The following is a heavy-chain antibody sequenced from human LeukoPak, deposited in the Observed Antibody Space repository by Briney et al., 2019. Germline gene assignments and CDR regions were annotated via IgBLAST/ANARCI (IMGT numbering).Heavy chain of an antibody. CDR2: IYYNGRT. V-gene: IGHV4-39*02. D-gene: IGHD2-2*01. CDR1: GDSINNNNYY. CDR3: AREESSTSCLDY. J-gene: IGHJ4*02. Sequence: SETLSLTCTVSGDSINNNNYYWGWIRQSPGKGLEWIGNIYYNGRTYYSPSLKSRGTISVDTSNNQFSLKLSSVTAADTAVYYCAREESSTSCLDYWGQGTLVTVSS.